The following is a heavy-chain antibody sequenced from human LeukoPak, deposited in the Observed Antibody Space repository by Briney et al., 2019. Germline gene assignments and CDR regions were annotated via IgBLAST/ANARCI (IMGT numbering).Heavy chain of an antibody. V-gene: IGHV3-66*01. J-gene: IGHJ4*02. CDR1: GFTVSSNY. CDR2: IYSGGST. D-gene: IGHD2-15*01. Sequence: GGSLRLSCAASGFTVSSNYMSWVRQAAGKGLEWVSVIYSGGSTYYADSVKGRFSISRDNSKNTLHLQMNSLRVEDTAVYYCARDFCSAGSCYHDNWGQGTLVTVSS. CDR3: ARDFCSAGSCYHDN.